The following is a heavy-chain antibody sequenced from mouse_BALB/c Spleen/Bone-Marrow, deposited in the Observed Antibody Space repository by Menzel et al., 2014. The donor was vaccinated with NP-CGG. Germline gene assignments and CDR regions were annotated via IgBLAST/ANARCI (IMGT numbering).Heavy chain of an antibody. D-gene: IGHD2-2*01. V-gene: IGHV4-1*02. J-gene: IGHJ1*01. CDR2: INPDSSTI. CDR1: GVDFSRYW. CDR3: VFLGYYGYFYV. Sequence: AGGGVDFSRYWMSWVRQAPGKGLEWIGEINPDSSTINYTPSLKDKFIISRDNAKNTLYLQMSKVRSEDTALYYCVFLGYYGYFYVWGAGTTVTVSS.